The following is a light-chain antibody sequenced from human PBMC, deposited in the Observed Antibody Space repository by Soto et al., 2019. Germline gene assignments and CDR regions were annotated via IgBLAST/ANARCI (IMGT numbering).Light chain of an antibody. CDR1: SSDVGGYNY. Sequence: QSALTQPRSVSGSPGQSVTISCTGTSSDVGGYNYVSWYQQHPGKAPKLMIYDVGKRPSGVPDRFSGSKSDNTASLTISGLQAEDEADYYCVSYAGGTYVFGTGTKVTVL. CDR3: VSYAGGTYV. J-gene: IGLJ1*01. V-gene: IGLV2-11*01. CDR2: DVG.